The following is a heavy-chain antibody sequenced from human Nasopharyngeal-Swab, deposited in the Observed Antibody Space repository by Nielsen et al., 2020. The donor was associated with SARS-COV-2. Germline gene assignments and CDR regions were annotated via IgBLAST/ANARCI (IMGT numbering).Heavy chain of an antibody. D-gene: IGHD3-10*01. V-gene: IGHV1-69*13. CDR2: IIPIFGTA. CDR3: ARDPEGSGREYFDY. J-gene: IGHJ4*02. CDR1: GYTFTSYY. Sequence: SVKVSCKASGYTFTSYYMHWVRQAPGQGLEWMGGIIPIFGTANYAQKFQGRVTITADESTSTAYMELSSLRSEDTAVYYCARDPEGSGREYFDYWGQGTLVTVSS.